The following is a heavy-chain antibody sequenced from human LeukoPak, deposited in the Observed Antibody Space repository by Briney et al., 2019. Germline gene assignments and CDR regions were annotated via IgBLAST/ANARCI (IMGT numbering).Heavy chain of an antibody. V-gene: IGHV3-30*18. CDR3: AKDRYSGLNTIDY. J-gene: IGHJ4*02. CDR2: ISYDGSYK. CDR1: EFTFSTYG. D-gene: IGHD6-13*01. Sequence: PGGSLRLSCAASEFTFSTYGMHWLRQAPGKGLEWVAVISYDGSYKFYADSVKGRFTISRDNSKSTLYLQMNSLRAEDTAVYYCAKDRYSGLNTIDYWGQGTLVTVSS.